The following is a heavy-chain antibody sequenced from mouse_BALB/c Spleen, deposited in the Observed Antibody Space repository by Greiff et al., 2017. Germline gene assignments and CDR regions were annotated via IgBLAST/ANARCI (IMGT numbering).Heavy chain of an antibody. CDR3: AREEVTTAKGEYYFDY. Sequence: EVQVVESGGGLVKPGGSLKLSCAASGFTFSSYAMSWVRQTPEKRLEWVASISSGGSTYYPDSVKGRFTISRDNARNILYLQMSSLRSEDTAMYYCAREEVTTAKGEYYFDYWGQGTTLTVSS. CDR2: ISSGGST. D-gene: IGHD1-2*01. V-gene: IGHV5-6-5*01. CDR1: GFTFSSYA. J-gene: IGHJ2*01.